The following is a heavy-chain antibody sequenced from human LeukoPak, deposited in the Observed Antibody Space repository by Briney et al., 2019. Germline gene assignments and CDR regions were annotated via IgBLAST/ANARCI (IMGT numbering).Heavy chain of an antibody. D-gene: IGHD6-19*01. Sequence: GGSLRLSCAASGFTFSYYWMHWVRQAPGKGLVWVSRINSEGTSTSFADSVKGRFTVSRDNAKNTLYLQMNSLRPEDTAVYYCARDAKLSSSGWSFYYFDYWGQGTLVTVSS. J-gene: IGHJ4*02. CDR2: INSEGTST. CDR3: ARDAKLSSSGWSFYYFDY. V-gene: IGHV3-74*01. CDR1: GFTFSYYW.